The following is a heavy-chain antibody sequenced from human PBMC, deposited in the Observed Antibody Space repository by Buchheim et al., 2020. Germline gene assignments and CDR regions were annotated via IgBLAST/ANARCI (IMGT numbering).Heavy chain of an antibody. CDR1: GFTFSSYS. CDR2: ISSSSSTI. Sequence: EVQLVESGGGLVQPGGSLRLSCAASGFTFSSYSMNWVRQAPGKGLEWVSYISSSSSTIYYADSVKGRFTISRDNAKNSLYRQMNSLRDEDTAVYYCARDRLTVTTYNWFDPWGQGTL. CDR3: ARDRLTVTTYNWFDP. D-gene: IGHD4-11*01. V-gene: IGHV3-48*02. J-gene: IGHJ5*02.